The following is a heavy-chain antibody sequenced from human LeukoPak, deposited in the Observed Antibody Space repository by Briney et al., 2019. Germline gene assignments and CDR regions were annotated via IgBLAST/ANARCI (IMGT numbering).Heavy chain of an antibody. D-gene: IGHD3-22*01. Sequence: PSETLSLTCTVSGGSISSGGYYWSWIRQHPGKGLEWIGYIYYGGSTYYNPSLKSRVTISVDTSKNQFSLKLSSVTAADTAVYYCARGGYYYDSSGYYYGYFQHWGQGTLVTVSS. CDR3: ARGGYYYDSSGYYYGYFQH. CDR2: IYYGGST. V-gene: IGHV4-30-4*08. J-gene: IGHJ1*01. CDR1: GGSISSGGYY.